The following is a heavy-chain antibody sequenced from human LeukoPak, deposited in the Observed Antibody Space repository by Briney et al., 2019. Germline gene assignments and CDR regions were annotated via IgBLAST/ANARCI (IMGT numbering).Heavy chain of an antibody. D-gene: IGHD2/OR15-2a*01. Sequence: GGSLRLSCAASGFTFSSYAMSWVRQAPGKGLEWVASIKNDGSEIYYVDSVRGRYTISRDNTKNSVFLQMSSLRDEDTAVYYCARDRPNILGLDPWGQGTLVTVSS. V-gene: IGHV3-7*01. CDR3: ARDRPNILGLDP. CDR2: IKNDGSEI. CDR1: GFTFSSYA. J-gene: IGHJ5*02.